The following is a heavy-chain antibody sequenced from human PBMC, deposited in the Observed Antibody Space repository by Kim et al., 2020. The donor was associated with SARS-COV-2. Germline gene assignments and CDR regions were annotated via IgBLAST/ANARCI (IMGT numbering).Heavy chain of an antibody. V-gene: IGHV1-46*01. J-gene: IGHJ6*02. CDR3: ARDPIFRRSYYYYGMDV. Sequence: FQGRVTMTRDTSTSTVYMELSSLRSEDTAVYYCARDPIFRRSYYYYGMDVWGQGTTVTVSS.